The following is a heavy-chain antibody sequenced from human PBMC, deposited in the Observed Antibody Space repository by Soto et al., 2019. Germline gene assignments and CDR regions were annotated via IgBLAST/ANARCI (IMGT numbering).Heavy chain of an antibody. CDR1: GFTFSSYA. V-gene: IGHV3-23*01. CDR3: AKVEQLVQVYNY. Sequence: GSLRLSCAASGFTFSSYAMSWVRQAPGKGLEWVSAISGSGGSTYYADSVKGRFTISRDNSKNTLYLQMNSLRAEDTAVYYCAKVEQLVQVYNYWGQGTLVTVSS. D-gene: IGHD6-13*01. J-gene: IGHJ4*02. CDR2: ISGSGGST.